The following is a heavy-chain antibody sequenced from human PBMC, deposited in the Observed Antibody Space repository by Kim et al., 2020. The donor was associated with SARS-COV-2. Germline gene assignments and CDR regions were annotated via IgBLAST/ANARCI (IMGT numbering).Heavy chain of an antibody. CDR1: GGTFSSYA. Sequence: SVKVSCKASGGTFSSYAISWVRQAPGQGLEWMGRIIPILGIANYAQKFQGRVTITADKSTSTAYMELSSLRSEDTAVYYCARGPNYYDSSGYFDFDYWG. D-gene: IGHD3-22*01. CDR3: ARGPNYYDSSGYFDFDY. V-gene: IGHV1-69*04. CDR2: IIPILGIA. J-gene: IGHJ4*01.